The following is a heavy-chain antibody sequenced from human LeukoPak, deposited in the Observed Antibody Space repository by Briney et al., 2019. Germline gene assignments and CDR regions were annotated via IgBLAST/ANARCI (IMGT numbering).Heavy chain of an antibody. CDR1: GYTFTGYY. V-gene: IGHV1-2*06. CDR2: INPNSGGT. D-gene: IGHD3-10*01. CDR3: ARGPGSGSLAGN. J-gene: IGHJ4*02. Sequence: ASVKVSCKASGYTFTGYYMHWVRQAPGQGLEWIGRINPNSGGTNYAQKFQGRVTMTRDTSISTAYMELSRLRSDDTAVYYCARGPGSGSLAGNWGQGTLVTVSS.